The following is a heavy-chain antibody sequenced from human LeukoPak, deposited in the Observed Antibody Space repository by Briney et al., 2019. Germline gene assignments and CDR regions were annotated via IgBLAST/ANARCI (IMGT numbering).Heavy chain of an antibody. V-gene: IGHV3-48*04. CDR2: ISSSSSTI. Sequence: PGGSLRLSCAASGFTFSSYSMNWVRQAPGKRLEWVSYISSSSSTIYYADSVKGRFTISRDNAKNSLYLQMNSLRAEDTAVYYCARSRLGYCSGGSCYDDYYYYYMDVWGKGTTVTVSS. D-gene: IGHD2-15*01. J-gene: IGHJ6*03. CDR1: GFTFSSYS. CDR3: ARSRLGYCSGGSCYDDYYYYYMDV.